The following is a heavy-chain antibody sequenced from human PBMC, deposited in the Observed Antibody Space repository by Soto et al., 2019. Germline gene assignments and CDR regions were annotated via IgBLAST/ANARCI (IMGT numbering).Heavy chain of an antibody. D-gene: IGHD4-17*01. Sequence: EVQLVESGGGLVQPGKSLKVSCTTSGFAFSGSAIHWVRQAPGKGLEWVGRIRSKTHNYATIYAASLRGRFAISRADSKDTAYLHMNSLRTDDTAVYFCTRLTLNGDSETWGRGTLVTVS. CDR1: GFAFSGSA. V-gene: IGHV3-73*01. CDR3: TRLTLNGDSET. J-gene: IGHJ5*02. CDR2: IRSKTHNYAT.